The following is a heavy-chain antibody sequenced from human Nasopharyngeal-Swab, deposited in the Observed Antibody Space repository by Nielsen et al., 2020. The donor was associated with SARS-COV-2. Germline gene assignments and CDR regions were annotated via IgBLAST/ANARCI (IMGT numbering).Heavy chain of an antibody. V-gene: IGHV1-2*06. CDR2: IQPTSGNI. D-gene: IGHD3-3*02. Sequence: ASVKVSCKASGYPFSDYYIHWVRQAPGQGLEWMGRIQPTSGNIKYTQQFKGRVTITRDTAMSTVYMELINLRYDDTAVYYSTRHFWAYSWDPDWGFDIWGQGTLVTVSS. CDR3: TRHFWAYSWDPDWGFDI. J-gene: IGHJ3*02. CDR1: GYPFSDYY.